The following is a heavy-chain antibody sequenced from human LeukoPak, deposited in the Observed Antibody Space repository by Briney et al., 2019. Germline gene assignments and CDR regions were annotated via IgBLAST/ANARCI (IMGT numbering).Heavy chain of an antibody. Sequence: PSETLSLTCAVSGGSISSSNWWSWVRQPPGKGLEWIGEIYHSGSTNYNPSLESRVIISVDTSKNQFSLKLSSVTAADTAVYYCARDYYGSGSYSYYYYYMDVWGKGTTVTVSS. D-gene: IGHD3-10*01. V-gene: IGHV4-4*02. CDR3: ARDYYGSGSYSYYYYYMDV. CDR1: GGSISSSNW. J-gene: IGHJ6*03. CDR2: IYHSGST.